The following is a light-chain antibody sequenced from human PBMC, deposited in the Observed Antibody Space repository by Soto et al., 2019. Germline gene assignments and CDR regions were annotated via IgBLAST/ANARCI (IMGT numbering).Light chain of an antibody. Sequence: DIVMTQSPDSLAVSLGERATIHCKSSQSVLDSPNKKHYLAWYQQKRGQPPRLLIYWASTRESGVPDRLSGSGSGTDFTLTISSLQAEDVAIYYCQNFISLPLTFGQGTKVEIK. J-gene: IGKJ1*01. CDR1: QSVLDSPNKKHY. V-gene: IGKV4-1*01. CDR3: QNFISLPLT. CDR2: WAS.